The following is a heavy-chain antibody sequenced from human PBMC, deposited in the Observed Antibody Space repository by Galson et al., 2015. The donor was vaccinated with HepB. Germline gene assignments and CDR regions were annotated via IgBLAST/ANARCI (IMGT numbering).Heavy chain of an antibody. J-gene: IGHJ3*02. CDR1: GFTFSIYG. V-gene: IGHV3-23*01. D-gene: IGHD1-26*01. CDR2: ISGDGGET. CDR3: ARGWGGSYHADAFDI. Sequence: SLRLSCAASGFTFSIYGMSWVRQAPGKGLEWVSAISGDGGETYYADSVKGRFTISRDNSKNTLYLQMNSLRAEDTAVYYCARGWGGSYHADAFDIWGQGTMVTVSS.